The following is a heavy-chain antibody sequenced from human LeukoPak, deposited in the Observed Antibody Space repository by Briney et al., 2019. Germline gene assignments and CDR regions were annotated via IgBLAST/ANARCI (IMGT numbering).Heavy chain of an antibody. CDR3: ARGDYGDYVPGYYYYYYGMDV. J-gene: IGHJ6*02. D-gene: IGHD4-17*01. Sequence: KPGASVKVSCKASGYTFTGYSLPWVRQAPGQGLEWMGIINPSGGSTSYAQKFQGRVTMTRDTSTSTVYMELSSLRSEDTAVYYCARGDYGDYVPGYYYYYYGMDVWGQGTTVTVSS. V-gene: IGHV1-46*01. CDR1: GYTFTGYS. CDR2: INPSGGST.